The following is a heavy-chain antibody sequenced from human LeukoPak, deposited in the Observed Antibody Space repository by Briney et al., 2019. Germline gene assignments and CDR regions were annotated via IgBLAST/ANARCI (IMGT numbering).Heavy chain of an antibody. CDR3: ARERYCSSTSCPPTDAFDI. Sequence: GASVKVSCKASGGTFSSYAISWVRQAPGQGLEWMGGIIPIFGTANYAQKFQGRVTITTDESTSTAYMELSSLRSEDTAVYYCARERYCSSTSCPPTDAFDIWGQGTMVTVSS. CDR1: GGTFSSYA. D-gene: IGHD2-2*01. CDR2: IIPIFGTA. J-gene: IGHJ3*02. V-gene: IGHV1-69*05.